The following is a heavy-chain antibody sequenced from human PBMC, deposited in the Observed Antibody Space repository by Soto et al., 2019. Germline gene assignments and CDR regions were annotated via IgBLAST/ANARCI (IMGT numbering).Heavy chain of an antibody. V-gene: IGHV6-1*01. D-gene: IGHD1-26*01. J-gene: IGHJ4*01. CDR1: VDIVSSNSAG. Sequence: SQTLSLTCPITVDIVSSNSAGWSCVWQSPSRGLEWLGRTYYRSKWYYEYAVSVRGRITINPDTSKNQYSLQLNSVTPEDTAVYFCARGEQYSGRIFDYWGQGTLVTVSS. CDR2: TYYRSKWYY. CDR3: ARGEQYSGRIFDY.